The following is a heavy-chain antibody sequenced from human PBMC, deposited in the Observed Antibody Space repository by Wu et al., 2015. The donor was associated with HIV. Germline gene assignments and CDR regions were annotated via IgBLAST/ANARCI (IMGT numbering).Heavy chain of an antibody. D-gene: IGHD5-12*01. CDR3: AKLADYFNSEHGALEV. J-gene: IGHJ3*01. Sequence: QVQLVQSGAEVKKPGASVKVSCGTSGYTFTNYYIHWVRQAPGQGLEWMGCINPTGGNTRSAQKFQGRVTMTSDTSINTAYMELRDLRSDDAAIYYCAKLADYFNSEHGALEVWGQGTLVTVSS. CDR1: GYTFTNYY. V-gene: IGHV1-2*02. CDR2: INPTGGNT.